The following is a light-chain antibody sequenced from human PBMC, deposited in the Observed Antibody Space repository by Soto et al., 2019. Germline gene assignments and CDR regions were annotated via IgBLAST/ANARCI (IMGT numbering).Light chain of an antibody. V-gene: IGKV2-30*01. CDR2: KVS. CDR3: MQGTHWPPWT. J-gene: IGKJ1*01. CDR1: QSLLSSDGDTF. Sequence: DVVMIQSPLSLPVTLGQPASISCRSSQSLLSSDGDTFLNWFHRRPGQSPRRLIYKVSNRDSGVPDRFSGSGSGTNFTLTISRVEAEDVGVYYCMQGTHWPPWTFGQGTKVEIK.